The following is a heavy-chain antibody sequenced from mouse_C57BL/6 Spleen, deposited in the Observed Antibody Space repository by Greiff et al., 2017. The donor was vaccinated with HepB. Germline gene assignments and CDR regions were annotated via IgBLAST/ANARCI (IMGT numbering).Heavy chain of an antibody. J-gene: IGHJ1*03. D-gene: IGHD1-1*01. Sequence: VQLQQSGPGLVKPSQSLSLTCSVTGYSITSGYYWNWIRQFPGNKLEWMGYISYDGSNNYNPSLKNRISITRDTSKNQFFLKLNTVTTEDTATYYCAREGITTVVPYWYFEVWGTGTTVTVSS. CDR3: AREGITTVVPYWYFEV. CDR1: GYSITSGYY. V-gene: IGHV3-6*01. CDR2: ISYDGSN.